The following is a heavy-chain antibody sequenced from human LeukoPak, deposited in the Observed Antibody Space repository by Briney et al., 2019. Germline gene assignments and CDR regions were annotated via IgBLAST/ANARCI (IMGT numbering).Heavy chain of an antibody. D-gene: IGHD6-19*01. J-gene: IGHJ6*03. V-gene: IGHV4-38-2*02. CDR1: GYSISSGYY. Sequence: PSETLSLTSSVSGYSISSGYYWGWIRQPPGKGLEWIGSSDHSGSTYYNPSLKSRVTISVYTSKNQFSLKLSSVTAADTAVYYCARLSYSSGWYNYYYYYMDVWGKGTTVTISS. CDR3: ARLSYSSGWYNYYYYYMDV. CDR2: SDHSGST.